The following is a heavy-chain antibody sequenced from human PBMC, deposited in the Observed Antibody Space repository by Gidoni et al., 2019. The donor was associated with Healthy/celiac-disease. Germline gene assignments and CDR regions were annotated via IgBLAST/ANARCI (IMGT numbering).Heavy chain of an antibody. CDR3: ARETPYGDYYFDY. CDR1: GFTFSSYS. CDR2: ISSSSSYI. V-gene: IGHV3-21*01. J-gene: IGHJ4*02. Sequence: EVQLVESGGGLVKPGGSLRLSCAASGFTFSSYSMNWVRQAPGKGLEWVSSISSSSSYIYYADSVKCRFTISRDNAKNSLYLQMNSLRAEDTAVYYCARETPYGDYYFDYWGQGTLVTVSS. D-gene: IGHD4-17*01.